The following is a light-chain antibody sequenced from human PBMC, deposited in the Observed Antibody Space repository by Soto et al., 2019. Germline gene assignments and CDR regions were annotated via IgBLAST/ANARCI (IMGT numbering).Light chain of an antibody. V-gene: IGKV3D-15*01. Sequence: EIVMTQSPATLSVSPGERGTLSCRASQSVNSNLAWYQQKPGQAPRLLIDGASTRATGIPARFSGSGSGTEFTLTISRLQSEGFAVYYCQQYNNWPYTFGQGTKLEIK. CDR3: QQYNNWPYT. CDR2: GAS. CDR1: QSVNSN. J-gene: IGKJ2*01.